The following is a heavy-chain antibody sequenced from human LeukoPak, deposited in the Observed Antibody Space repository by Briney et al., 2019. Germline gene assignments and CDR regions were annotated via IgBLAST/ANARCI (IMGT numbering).Heavy chain of an antibody. CDR3: AKVGFSEIELLSYSDH. Sequence: GGSLRLSCAASGLTFSSYSMRWVRQAPGKGLEWVSAISGSSGHTYYADSVKGRFTISRDNSKNTLYLQMNSLRAEDTAVYYCAKVGFSEIELLSYSDHCSQGTLVTVSS. CDR2: ISGSSGHT. V-gene: IGHV3-23*01. CDR1: GLTFSSYS. D-gene: IGHD3-3*01. J-gene: IGHJ4*02.